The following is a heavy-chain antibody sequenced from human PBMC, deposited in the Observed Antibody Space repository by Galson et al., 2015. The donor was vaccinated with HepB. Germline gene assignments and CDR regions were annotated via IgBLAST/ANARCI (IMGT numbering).Heavy chain of an antibody. CDR1: GFTFSSYA. CDR3: ARAMRVVAAAPFDY. J-gene: IGHJ4*02. CDR2: ISYDGSNK. Sequence: SLRLSCAASGFTFSSYAMHWVRQAPGKGLEWVAVISYDGSNKYYADSVKGRFTISRDNSKNTLYLQMNSLRAKDTAVYYCARAMRVVAAAPFDYWGQGTLVTVSS. V-gene: IGHV3-30-3*01. D-gene: IGHD2-15*01.